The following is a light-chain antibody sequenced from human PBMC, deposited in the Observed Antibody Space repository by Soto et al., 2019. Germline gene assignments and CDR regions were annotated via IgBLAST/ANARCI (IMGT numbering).Light chain of an antibody. J-gene: IGKJ5*01. CDR3: QQYSSFPVT. CDR2: GAT. V-gene: IGKV1-16*02. Sequence: DIQMTQSPSSLSASIGDRVTITCRASQDSSIYLAWFQQKPGKAPKSLIYGATSLQSEVPSNFSGSGPGTDFTLTINFLQPDDFATYYCQQYSSFPVTFGQGTRLEIK. CDR1: QDSSIY.